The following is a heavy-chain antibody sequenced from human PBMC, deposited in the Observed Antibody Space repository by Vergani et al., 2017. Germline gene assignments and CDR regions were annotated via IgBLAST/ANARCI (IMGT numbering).Heavy chain of an antibody. CDR2: IYYSGST. V-gene: IGHV4-59*12. D-gene: IGHD1-26*01. CDR3: AREDIVGATTRFDP. CDR1: GGSISSYY. Sequence: QMQMQESGPGLVKPSETLSLTCTVSGGSISSYYWSWIRQPPGKGLEWIGYIYYSGSTNYNPSLKSRVTISVDTPKNQFSLKLSAVTAADTAVYYCAREDIVGATTRFDPWGQGTLVTVSS. J-gene: IGHJ5*02.